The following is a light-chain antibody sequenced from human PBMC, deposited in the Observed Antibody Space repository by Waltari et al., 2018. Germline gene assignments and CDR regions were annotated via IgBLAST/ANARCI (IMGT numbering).Light chain of an antibody. CDR2: GNN. Sequence: QSVLTQPPSVSGAPGQRVTISCTGSSSTIGAGYAVHLHQQLPGTAPRLLIFGNNNRPSGGPDRFSGSKSGTSAFLAITGLQAEDEGDYYCQSHDGSVSGPMFGGGTKLTVL. V-gene: IGLV1-40*01. CDR1: SSTIGAGYA. CDR3: QSHDGSVSGPM. J-gene: IGLJ3*02.